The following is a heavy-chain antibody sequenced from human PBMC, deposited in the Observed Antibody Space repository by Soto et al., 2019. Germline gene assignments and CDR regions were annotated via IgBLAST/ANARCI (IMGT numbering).Heavy chain of an antibody. J-gene: IGHJ4*02. CDR2: IYYTGST. Sequence: PSETLSLTCTVSGGSISTYYWSWIRQPPGKGLEWIGYIYYTGSTKYNPSLQSRVTMSVDTSKNQFSLRLSSVTAADTAVYFCARTLGPQVTGYVDSDYRWTIDQWGQGTLVTVSS. CDR1: GGSISTYY. CDR3: ARTLGPQVTGYVDSDYRWTIDQ. V-gene: IGHV4-59*08. D-gene: IGHD4-4*01.